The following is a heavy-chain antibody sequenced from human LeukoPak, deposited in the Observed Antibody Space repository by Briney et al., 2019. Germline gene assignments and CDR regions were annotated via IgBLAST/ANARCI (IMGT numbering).Heavy chain of an antibody. V-gene: IGHV4-39*01. CDR2: IYYSGST. Sequence: SETLSLTCSVSGGSLYTSSYYWGWIRQPPGKGLEWIGNIYYSGSTYYNPSLKSRVTLSVDTSNNQSSLKLRSVTAADTAVYYCARSLTGDSGWWYYYYYMDVWGKGTTVTVSS. CDR1: GGSLYTSSYY. J-gene: IGHJ6*03. D-gene: IGHD7-27*01. CDR3: ARSLTGDSGWWYYYYYMDV.